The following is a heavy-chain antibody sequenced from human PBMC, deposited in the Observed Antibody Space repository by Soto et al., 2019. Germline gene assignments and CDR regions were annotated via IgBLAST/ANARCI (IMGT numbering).Heavy chain of an antibody. Sequence: SQTLSLTCAISGDSVSSNTASWDWIRQSPSRGLEWLGRTYFRSKWYNDYAVSVKSRIIINPDTSNNQFSLQLNSVTPEDTAVYFCAKGDNLGPKTGYAFDPWGQGIMVTVSS. D-gene: IGHD5-12*01. CDR2: TYFRSKWYN. V-gene: IGHV6-1*01. CDR3: AKGDNLGPKTGYAFDP. CDR1: GDSVSSNTAS. J-gene: IGHJ5*02.